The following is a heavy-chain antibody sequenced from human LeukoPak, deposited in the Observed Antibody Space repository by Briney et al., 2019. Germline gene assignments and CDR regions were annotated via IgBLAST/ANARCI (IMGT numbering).Heavy chain of an antibody. CDR2: IIPDGSSA. D-gene: IGHD6-19*01. V-gene: IGHV3-74*01. CDR1: GFTNSSYS. CDR3: AKPISGGLAVSADWFDP. J-gene: IGHJ5*02. Sequence: PGGPLRLYRIATGFTNSSYSMHWVRQAPAKGVVWASHIIPDGSSAIYADSVNGRFTISRDNAKNTLYLQMNSLRADDTAIYFCAKPISGGLAVSADWFDPWGQGTLGIVSS.